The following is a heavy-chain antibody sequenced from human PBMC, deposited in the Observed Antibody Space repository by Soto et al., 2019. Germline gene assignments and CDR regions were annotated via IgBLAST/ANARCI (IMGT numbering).Heavy chain of an antibody. D-gene: IGHD3-10*01. Sequence: KTSETLSLTCAVSGGSISSGGYSWSWIRQPPGKGLEWIGYIYHSGSTYYNPSLKSRVTISVDRSKNQFSLKLSSVTAADTAVYYCARLLWFGELSYFDYWGQGTLVTVSS. CDR2: IYHSGST. V-gene: IGHV4-30-2*01. J-gene: IGHJ4*02. CDR3: ARLLWFGELSYFDY. CDR1: GGSISSGGYS.